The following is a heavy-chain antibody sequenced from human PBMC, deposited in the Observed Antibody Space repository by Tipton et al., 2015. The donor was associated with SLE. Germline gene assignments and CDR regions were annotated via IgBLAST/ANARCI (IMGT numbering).Heavy chain of an antibody. Sequence: LRLSCTVSGGSISSGSYYWSWIRQPAGKGLEWIGRIYTSGSTNYNPSLKSRVTISVDTSKNQFSLKLSSVTAADTAVYYCARDKGYWGQGPLVTVSS. CDR3: ARDKGY. CDR2: IYTSGST. J-gene: IGHJ4*02. CDR1: GGSISSGSYY. V-gene: IGHV4-61*02.